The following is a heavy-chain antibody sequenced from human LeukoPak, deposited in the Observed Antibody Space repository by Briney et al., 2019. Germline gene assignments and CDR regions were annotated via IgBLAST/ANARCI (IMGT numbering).Heavy chain of an antibody. V-gene: IGHV4-34*01. CDR3: ARHYGGFAFDP. CDR2: IHHSGST. CDR1: VGSFSDYY. D-gene: IGHD4-23*01. Sequence: SETLSLTCAVYVGSFSDYYWSWIRQPPGKGLEWIGEIHHSGSTNYNPSLKSRVTLSVDTSKNQFSLKLSSVTAADTAVYYCARHYGGFAFDPWGQGTLVTVSS. J-gene: IGHJ5*02.